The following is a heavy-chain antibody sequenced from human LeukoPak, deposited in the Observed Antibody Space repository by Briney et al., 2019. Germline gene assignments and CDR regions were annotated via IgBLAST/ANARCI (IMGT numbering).Heavy chain of an antibody. CDR1: GSTFSSYS. V-gene: IGHV3-21*01. Sequence: PGGSLRLSCAASGSTFSSYSMNWVRQAPGKGLEWVSSISSSSSYIYYTDSVKGRFTISRDNAKNSLYLQMNSLRAEDTAVYYCVRDLGSCSGGSCYPYYYYYAMDVWGQGTTVTVSS. J-gene: IGHJ6*02. CDR2: ISSSSSYI. D-gene: IGHD2-15*01. CDR3: VRDLGSCSGGSCYPYYYYYAMDV.